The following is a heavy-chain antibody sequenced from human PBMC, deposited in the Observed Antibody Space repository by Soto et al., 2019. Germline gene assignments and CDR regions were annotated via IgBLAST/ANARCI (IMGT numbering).Heavy chain of an antibody. CDR1: GGSISSYY. CDR2: IYYSGST. D-gene: IGHD3-16*01. V-gene: IGHV4-59*08. J-gene: IGHJ4*02. Sequence: PSETLSLTCTVSGGSISSYYWXWIRQSPGKGLEWIGYIYYSGSTNYNPSLKSRVTISVDTSKNQFSLKLSSVTAADTAVYYCARRWGSTFDYWGQGTLVTVSS. CDR3: ARRWGSTFDY.